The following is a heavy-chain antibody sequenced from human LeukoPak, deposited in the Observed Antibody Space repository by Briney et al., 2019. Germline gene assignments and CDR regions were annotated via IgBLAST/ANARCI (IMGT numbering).Heavy chain of an antibody. CDR3: ARDASSGWYGWFDP. Sequence: SETLSLTCAVYGGSFSGYYWSWIRQPPGKGLEWIGEIYHSGSTNYNPSLKSRVTISVDTSKNQFSLKLSSVTAADTAVYYCARDASSGWYGWFDPWGQGTLVTVSS. CDR2: IYHSGST. CDR1: GGSFSGYY. D-gene: IGHD6-19*01. J-gene: IGHJ5*02. V-gene: IGHV4-34*01.